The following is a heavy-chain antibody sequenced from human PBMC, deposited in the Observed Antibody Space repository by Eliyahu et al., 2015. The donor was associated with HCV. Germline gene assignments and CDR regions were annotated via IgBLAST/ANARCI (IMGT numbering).Heavy chain of an antibody. CDR1: XXNFVDXA. J-gene: IGHJ5*02. CDR2: IKTENYGGTT. CDR3: TRERNYDFWSGFDP. D-gene: IGHD3-3*01. V-gene: IGHV3-49*03. Sequence: EVQWVESGGDLVHXGRSLRLSCTASXXNFVDXAVNWFRQAPGKGLEWIGFIKTENYGGTTQYAASVNGRFTISRDDSKSAAYLQMNSLKSEDTAVYFCTRERNYDFWSGFDPWGQGTLVTVSS.